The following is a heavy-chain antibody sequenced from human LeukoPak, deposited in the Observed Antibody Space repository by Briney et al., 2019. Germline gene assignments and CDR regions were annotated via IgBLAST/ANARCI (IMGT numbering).Heavy chain of an antibody. CDR1: GHSINTFG. V-gene: IGHV1-18*01. D-gene: IGHD1-26*01. CDR3: ANVAKGRYFLYYMDV. J-gene: IGHJ6*03. CDR2: MSSDNGNT. Sequence: ASVKASCKTSGHSINTFGITWVRQAPGQGLEWIGWMSSDNGNTNYADKFQGRVTITRDTSRTTAYMELRSLRSDDTAVYFCANVAKGRYFLYYMDVWGAGTTVTVSS.